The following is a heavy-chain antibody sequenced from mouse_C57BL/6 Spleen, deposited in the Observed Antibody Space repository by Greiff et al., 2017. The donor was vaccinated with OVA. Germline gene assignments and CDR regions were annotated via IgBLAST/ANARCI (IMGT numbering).Heavy chain of an antibody. J-gene: IGHJ4*01. Sequence: QVQLQQSGAELVRPGTSVKVSCKASGYAFTNYLIEWVKQRPGQGLEWIGVINPGSGGTNYNEKFKGKATLTADKSSSTAYMQLSSLTSEDSAVYFCARHDYEGMDYWGQGTSVTVSS. CDR2: INPGSGGT. CDR1: GYAFTNYL. V-gene: IGHV1-54*01. CDR3: ARHDYEGMDY. D-gene: IGHD2-4*01.